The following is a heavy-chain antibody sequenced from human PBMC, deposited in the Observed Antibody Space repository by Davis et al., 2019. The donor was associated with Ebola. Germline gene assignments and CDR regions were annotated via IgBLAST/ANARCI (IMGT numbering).Heavy chain of an antibody. V-gene: IGHV4-59*01. CDR3: ARTTFYYDSSGFYHREGYYFDF. CDR2: IGDSGST. D-gene: IGHD3-22*01. J-gene: IGHJ4*02. Sequence: SDPLSLTFTLSGGSISTYYWSWIRQPPGKGLEWIAYIGDSGSTKYSPSLKSRVTIQIDRSKNQFSLKLNSVIAADTAIYYCARTTFYYDSSGFYHREGYYFDFWGPGTLVTVSS. CDR1: GGSISTYY.